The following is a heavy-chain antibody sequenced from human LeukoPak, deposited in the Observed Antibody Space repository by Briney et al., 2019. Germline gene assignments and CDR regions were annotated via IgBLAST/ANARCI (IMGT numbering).Heavy chain of an antibody. CDR1: GFTFSSYA. CDR3: AREGGDAFDI. J-gene: IGHJ3*02. CDR2: ISGSDGST. D-gene: IGHD3-16*01. Sequence: PGGSLRLSCAASGFTFSSYAMSWVRQAPGKGLEWVSAISGSDGSTYYADSVKGRFTISRDNTKNSVFLQMNSLTGEDTAVYYCAREGGDAFDIWGQGTMVTVSS. V-gene: IGHV3-23*01.